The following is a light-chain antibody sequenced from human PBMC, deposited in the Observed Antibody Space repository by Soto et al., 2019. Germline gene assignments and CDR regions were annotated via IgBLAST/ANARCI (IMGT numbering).Light chain of an antibody. CDR3: QKYKSAPHT. J-gene: IGKJ4*01. V-gene: IGKV1-27*01. CDR2: GAS. Sequence: DIQMTQSPSSLSAFVGDRVTITCRASQVIDTYLAWYQQKAGRAPKLLIYGASTLQSGAPSRFSGSGSGTDFTLTITSLQPEDVATYYCQKYKSAPHTFGGGTKVDIK. CDR1: QVIDTY.